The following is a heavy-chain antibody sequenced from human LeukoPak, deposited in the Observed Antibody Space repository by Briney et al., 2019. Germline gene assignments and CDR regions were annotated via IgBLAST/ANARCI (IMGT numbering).Heavy chain of an antibody. D-gene: IGHD1-26*01. CDR1: GGSFSGYC. CDR3: ARTPFRGSRLDYFDY. CDR2: INHSGST. Sequence: KPSETLSLTCTVYGGSFSGYCWSWIRQPPGKGLEWVGEINHSGSTNYNPSLKSRVTISVDTSKNQFSLKLTSMTAADTAVYYCARTPFRGSRLDYFDYWGQGTLVTVSS. J-gene: IGHJ4*02. V-gene: IGHV4-34*01.